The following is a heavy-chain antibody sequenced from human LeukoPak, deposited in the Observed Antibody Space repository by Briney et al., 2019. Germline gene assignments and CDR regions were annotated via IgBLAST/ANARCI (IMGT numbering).Heavy chain of an antibody. CDR2: IYHSGST. Sequence: SETLSLTCTVSGYSITSGYYWGWIRQPPGKGLEWIGSIYHSGSTYYNQSLKSRVTISVDTPKNQFSLKLSAVTAADTAVYYCARVGVSSAFDIWGQGTMVTVSS. D-gene: IGHD2-8*01. CDR1: GYSITSGYY. J-gene: IGHJ3*02. V-gene: IGHV4-38-2*02. CDR3: ARVGVSSAFDI.